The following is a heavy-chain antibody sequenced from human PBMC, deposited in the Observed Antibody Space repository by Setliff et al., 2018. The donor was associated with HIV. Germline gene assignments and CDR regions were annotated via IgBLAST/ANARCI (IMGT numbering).Heavy chain of an antibody. D-gene: IGHD6-13*01. V-gene: IGHV4-34*01. CDR2: INHSGNI. CDR3: ARGARLLAGYSDRWDYYYMAV. Sequence: SETLSLTCAACGESFSGHHYSWIRQSPGKGLEWIGRINHSGNINYNPSLKSRVPISIDTFWGSVTAADTAVYYCARGARLLAGYSDRWDYYYMAVWGKGTTVTVSS. CDR1: GESFSGHH. J-gene: IGHJ6*03.